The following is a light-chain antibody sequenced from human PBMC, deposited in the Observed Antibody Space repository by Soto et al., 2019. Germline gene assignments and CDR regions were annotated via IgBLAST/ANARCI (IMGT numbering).Light chain of an antibody. J-gene: IGKJ5*01. CDR1: QSVRNNY. CDR3: QQYGSSPPFT. CDR2: DAS. V-gene: IGKV3-20*01. Sequence: EVVLRQSPDTLSLSPGERATLSCRASQSVRNNYLAWYQVRPGRAPRLLIYDASTKATAIPDRISGGGSGTDFTLTITGLEPEDLAVYYCQQYGSSPPFTFGQGTRLEIK.